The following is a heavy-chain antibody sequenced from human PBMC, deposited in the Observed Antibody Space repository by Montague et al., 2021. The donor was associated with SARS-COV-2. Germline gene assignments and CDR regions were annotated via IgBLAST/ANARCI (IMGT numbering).Heavy chain of an antibody. J-gene: IGHJ6*02. Sequence: CAISGDSVSSNSATWNWVRQSPSRGLEWLGRTYYRSKWYNDYAVSVGGRVTINPDTSKNQFSLQLNSVTPEDTAIYYCTGGREGNYNVMDVWGQGTTVTVSS. D-gene: IGHD1-1*01. CDR2: TYYRSKWYN. CDR1: GDSVSSNSAT. V-gene: IGHV6-1*01. CDR3: TGGREGNYNVMDV.